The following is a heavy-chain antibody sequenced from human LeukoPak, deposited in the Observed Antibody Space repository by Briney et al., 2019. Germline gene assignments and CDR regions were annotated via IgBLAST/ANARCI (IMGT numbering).Heavy chain of an antibody. V-gene: IGHV1-69*02. D-gene: IGHD2-15*01. Sequence: ASVKVSCKASGGTFSSYTISWVRQAPGQGLEWMGRIIPILGMANYAQKFQGRVTITADKSTSTAYMELSSLRSEDTAVYYCASGYCSGGSCQNFDYWGQGTLATVSS. CDR3: ASGYCSGGSCQNFDY. J-gene: IGHJ4*02. CDR2: IIPILGMA. CDR1: GGTFSSYT.